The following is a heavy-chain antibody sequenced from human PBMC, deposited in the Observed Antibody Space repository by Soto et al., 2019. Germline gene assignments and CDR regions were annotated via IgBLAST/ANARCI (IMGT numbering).Heavy chain of an antibody. D-gene: IGHD2-2*01. CDR3: VKDNSPSDCSSTSCYWDY. Sequence: GGSLRLSCAASGFTFSSYAMHWVRQAPGKGLEWVAVISYDGSNKYYADSVKGRFTISRDNSKNTLYLQMNSLRAEDTAVYYCVKDNSPSDCSSTSCYWDYWGQGTLVTVSS. V-gene: IGHV3-30-3*01. CDR2: ISYDGSNK. J-gene: IGHJ4*02. CDR1: GFTFSSYA.